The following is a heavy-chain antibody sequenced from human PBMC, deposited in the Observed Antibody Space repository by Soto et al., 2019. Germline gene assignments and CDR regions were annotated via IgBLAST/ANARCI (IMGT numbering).Heavy chain of an antibody. CDR1: GFTFSDHY. D-gene: IGHD7-27*01. CDR3: ARAGYMDV. V-gene: IGHV3-72*01. CDR2: TRNKANSYTT. J-gene: IGHJ6*03. Sequence: EVQLVESGGGLVQPGGSLRLSCAASGFTFSDHYMDWVRQAPGKGLEWVGRTRNKANSYTTEYAASVKGRFTISRDDSKNSLYLQMNSLKTEDTAVYYCARAGYMDVWGQGTTVTVSS.